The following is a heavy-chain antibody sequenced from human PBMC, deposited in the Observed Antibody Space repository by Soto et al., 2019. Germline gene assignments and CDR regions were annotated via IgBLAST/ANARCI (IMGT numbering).Heavy chain of an antibody. V-gene: IGHV1-69*13. CDR2: IIPIFGTA. CDR3: ARHAYYDSSGYYRHLDY. Sequence: SVKVSCKASGGTFSSYAISWVRQAPGQGLEWMGGIIPIFGTANYAQKFQGRVTITADESTSTAYMELSSLRSEDTAVYYCARHAYYDSSGYYRHLDYWGQGTLVTVSS. D-gene: IGHD3-22*01. CDR1: GGTFSSYA. J-gene: IGHJ4*02.